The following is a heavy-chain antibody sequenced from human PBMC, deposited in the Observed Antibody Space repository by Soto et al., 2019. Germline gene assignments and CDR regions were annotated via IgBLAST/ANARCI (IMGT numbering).Heavy chain of an antibody. V-gene: IGHV4-59*01. J-gene: IGHJ6*02. CDR2: VYYTGST. CDR1: GGSISGSY. Sequence: SETLSLTCSVSGGSISGSYWSWIRQSPGKGLEWLGYVYYTGSTNYSPSLRSRVSISVDTSKNEFSLRLSSVTAADTAVYYCARDAYCGGDCYLDYYYYGMDVWGQGTTVTVSS. D-gene: IGHD2-21*02. CDR3: ARDAYCGGDCYLDYYYYGMDV.